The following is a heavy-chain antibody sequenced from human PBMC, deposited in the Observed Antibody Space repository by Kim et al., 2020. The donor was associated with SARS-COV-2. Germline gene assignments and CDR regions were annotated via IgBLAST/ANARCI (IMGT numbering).Heavy chain of an antibody. J-gene: IGHJ4*02. CDR2: ISSSSSYI. CDR1: GFTFSSYS. D-gene: IGHD6-13*01. CDR3: ARGVWAAAGPVDY. V-gene: IGHV3-21*01. Sequence: GGSLRLSCAASGFTFSSYSMNWVRQAPGKGLEWVSSISSSSSYIYYADSVKGRFTISRDNAKNSLYLQINSLRAEDTAVYYCARGVWAAAGPVDYWGQGTLVTVSS.